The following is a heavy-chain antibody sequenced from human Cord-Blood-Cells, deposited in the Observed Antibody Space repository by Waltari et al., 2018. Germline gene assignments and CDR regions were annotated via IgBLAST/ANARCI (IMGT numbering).Heavy chain of an antibody. Sequence: QVQLVQSGAEVKKPGASVKVSCKASGYTFTSYAMHWVRQAPGKRLEWMGWINAGNGNTKYPQKFQGRVTITRDTSASTAYMELSSLRSEDTAVYYCARLSSGWYEGDAFDIWGQGTMVTVSS. CDR2: INAGNGNT. V-gene: IGHV1-3*01. CDR1: GYTFTSYA. J-gene: IGHJ3*02. D-gene: IGHD6-19*01. CDR3: ARLSSGWYEGDAFDI.